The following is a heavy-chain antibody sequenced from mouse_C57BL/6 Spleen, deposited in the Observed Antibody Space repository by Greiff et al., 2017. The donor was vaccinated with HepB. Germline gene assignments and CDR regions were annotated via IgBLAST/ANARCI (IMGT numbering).Heavy chain of an antibody. Sequence: VQLQQPGAELVRPGTSVKLSCKASGYTFTSYWMHWVKQRPGQGLEWIGVIDPSDSYTNYNQKFKGKATLTVDTSSSTAYMQLSSLTSEDSAVYYCAIITTVGRYWYFDVWGTGTTVTVAS. V-gene: IGHV1-59*01. CDR2: IDPSDSYT. CDR1: GYTFTSYW. CDR3: AIITTVGRYWYFDV. J-gene: IGHJ1*03. D-gene: IGHD1-1*01.